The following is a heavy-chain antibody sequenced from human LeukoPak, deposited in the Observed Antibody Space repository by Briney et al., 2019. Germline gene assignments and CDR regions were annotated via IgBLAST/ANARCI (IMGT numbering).Heavy chain of an antibody. Sequence: GGSLRLSCAASGFSISGYWMHWVRQAPGKGLEWVSVIYNAVTIHYADSVKGRFTISSDNSKNTVYLQMNSLRAEDTAVYYCILTTVTTSVEYWGQGTLVTVSS. V-gene: IGHV3-53*01. D-gene: IGHD4-17*01. CDR2: IYNAVTI. J-gene: IGHJ4*02. CDR3: ILTTVTTSVEY. CDR1: GFSISGYW.